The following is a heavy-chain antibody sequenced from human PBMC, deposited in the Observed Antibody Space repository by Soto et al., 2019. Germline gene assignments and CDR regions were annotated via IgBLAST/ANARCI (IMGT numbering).Heavy chain of an antibody. V-gene: IGHV3-49*04. D-gene: IGHD3-22*01. Sequence: PGGSLRLSCTGSGFTFGAYALTWVRQAPGKGLEWVGFIRSEADGGATDHAASVKGRITISRDDSNSITYLEINSLQIEDTAVYYCTRYYYESSGYYVYWGQGTLVTVSS. CDR3: TRYYYESSGYYVY. CDR1: GFTFGAYA. CDR2: IRSEADGGAT. J-gene: IGHJ4*02.